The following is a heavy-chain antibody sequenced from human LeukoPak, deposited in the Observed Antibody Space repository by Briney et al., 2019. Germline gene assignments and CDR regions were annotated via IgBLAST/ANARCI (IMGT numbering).Heavy chain of an antibody. CDR2: IYSGGST. D-gene: IGHD3-10*01. J-gene: IGHJ6*02. CDR1: GFTVSSNY. CDR3: ARDRVQVYGSGSCYDYYYGMDV. Sequence: GGSLRLSCAASGFTVSSNYMSWVRQAPGKGLEWVSVIYSGGSTDYADSVKGRFTISRDNSKNTLYLQMNSLRAEDTAVYYCARDRVQVYGSGSCYDYYYGMDVWGQGTTVTVSS. V-gene: IGHV3-66*01.